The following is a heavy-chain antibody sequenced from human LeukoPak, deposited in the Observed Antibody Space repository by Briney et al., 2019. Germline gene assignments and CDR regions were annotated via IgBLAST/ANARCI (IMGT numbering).Heavy chain of an antibody. Sequence: GGSLRLSCAASGFTFSSYGMHWVRQAPGKGLEWVAVMSFDGRNTHYADSVKGRFTVSRDNSKNTLYLQMTSLRADDTAVYYCARDAGTWGYGYNFDCWGQGTLVTVSS. D-gene: IGHD1-1*01. J-gene: IGHJ4*02. CDR2: MSFDGRNT. CDR1: GFTFSSYG. V-gene: IGHV3-30*03. CDR3: ARDAGTWGYGYNFDC.